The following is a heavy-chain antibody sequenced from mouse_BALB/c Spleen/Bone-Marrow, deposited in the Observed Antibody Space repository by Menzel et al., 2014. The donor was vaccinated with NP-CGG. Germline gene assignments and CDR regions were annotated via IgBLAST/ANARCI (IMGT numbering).Heavy chain of an antibody. J-gene: IGHJ3*01. CDR3: ANIYYGDYGWFSY. CDR2: IDTSYTYT. D-gene: IGHD2-13*01. V-gene: IGHV1-69*01. CDR1: GYTFTDYW. Sequence: VQLQQSGAELVMPGASVKMSCKASGYTFTDYWIHWVKQRPGQGLEWIGAIDTSYTYTTYNQKFKGKATLTVDASSSTAYIQLSSLTSEDSAVYYCANIYYGDYGWFSYLGQGTLVTVSA.